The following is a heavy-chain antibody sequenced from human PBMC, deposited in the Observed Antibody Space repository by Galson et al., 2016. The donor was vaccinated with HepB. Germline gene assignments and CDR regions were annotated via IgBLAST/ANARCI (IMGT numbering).Heavy chain of an antibody. CDR1: GFTFRNYA. V-gene: IGHV3-23*01. CDR3: TTWLSHHFDY. J-gene: IGHJ4*02. CDR2: IDGPPPNT. Sequence: SLRLSCAASGFTFRNYALSWVRRAPGKGLEWVPHIDGPPPNTHYADSVRGRFSIYRDNSRDTLYLQMDSLTAEDSAIYYCTTWLSHHFDYWGQGTRVTVSS. D-gene: IGHD6-19*01.